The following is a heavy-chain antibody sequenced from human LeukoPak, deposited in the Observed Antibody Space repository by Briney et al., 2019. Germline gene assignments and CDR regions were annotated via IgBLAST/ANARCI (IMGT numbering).Heavy chain of an antibody. D-gene: IGHD2-15*01. CDR1: GGSFSGYY. CDR2: INHSGST. J-gene: IGHJ5*02. CDR3: ARARILGYCSGGSCYSLGWFDP. Sequence: SETLSLTCAVYGGSFSGYYWSWIRQPPGKGLEWIGEINHSGSTNYNPSLKSRVTISVDTSKNQFSLKLSSVTAADTAVYYCARARILGYCSGGSCYSLGWFDPWGQGTLVTVSS. V-gene: IGHV4-34*01.